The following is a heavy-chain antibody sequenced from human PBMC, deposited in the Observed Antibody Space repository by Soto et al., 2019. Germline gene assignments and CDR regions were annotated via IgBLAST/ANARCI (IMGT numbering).Heavy chain of an antibody. CDR1: GFTFSSYG. V-gene: IGHV3-30*18. CDR2: ISYDGSNK. Sequence: GGSLRLSCAASGFTFSSYGMHWVRQAPGKGLEWVVVISYDGSNKYYADSVKGRFTISRDNSKNTLYLQMNSLRAEDTAVYYCAKGLNYYDSSGYLNYFDYWGQGTLVTVSS. D-gene: IGHD3-22*01. J-gene: IGHJ4*02. CDR3: AKGLNYYDSSGYLNYFDY.